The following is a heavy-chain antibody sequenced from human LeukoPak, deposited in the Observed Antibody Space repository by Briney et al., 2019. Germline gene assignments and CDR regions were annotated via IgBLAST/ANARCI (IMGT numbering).Heavy chain of an antibody. CDR1: GFTFSSYA. J-gene: IGHJ4*02. V-gene: IGHV3-23*01. D-gene: IGHD3-16*01. CDR2: ISGSGGST. CDR3: AKDGAYYDQHYFDY. Sequence: PGGSLRLSCAASGFTFSSYAMSWVHQAPGKGLEWVSAISGSGGSTYYADSVKGRFTISRDNSKNTLYLQMNSLRAEDTAVYYCAKDGAYYDQHYFDYWGQGTLVTVSS.